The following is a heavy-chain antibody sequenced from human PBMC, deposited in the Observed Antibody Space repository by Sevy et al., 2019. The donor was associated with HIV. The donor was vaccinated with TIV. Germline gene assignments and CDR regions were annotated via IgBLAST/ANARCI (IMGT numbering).Heavy chain of an antibody. CDR3: ARDRAVRGVSYYYYGMDV. CDR2: ISRSSSTI. CDR1: GFTFSSYS. V-gene: IGHV3-48*02. J-gene: IGHJ6*02. Sequence: GGSLRLSCAASGFTFSSYSMNWVRQAPGKGLEWVSYISRSSSTIYYADSVKGRFTISRDNAKNSLYLQMNSLRDEDTAVYDCARDRAVRGVSYYYYGMDVWAQGTTVTVSS. D-gene: IGHD3-10*01.